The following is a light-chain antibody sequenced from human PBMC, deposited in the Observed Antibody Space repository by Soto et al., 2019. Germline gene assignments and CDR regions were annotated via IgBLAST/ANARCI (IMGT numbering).Light chain of an antibody. CDR3: QQYNSYS. J-gene: IGKJ1*01. Sequence: DIQMTQSPSTLSEFVGDTVTITGRASQNINRYLAWYPQKPGKAPRLLIHNASNLQSGVPSRFSGSGSGTELTLTISSLQPDDFATYYCQQYNSYSFGQGTKVDIK. V-gene: IGKV1-5*01. CDR2: NAS. CDR1: QNINRY.